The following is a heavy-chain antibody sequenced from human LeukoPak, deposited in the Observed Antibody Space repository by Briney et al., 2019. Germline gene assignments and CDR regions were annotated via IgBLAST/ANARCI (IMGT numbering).Heavy chain of an antibody. J-gene: IGHJ3*02. CDR1: GFTFSAYG. CDR2: ISYDGTNI. Sequence: GGSLRLSCAASGFTFSAYGIHWVRQAPGKGLEWVAVISYDGTNIFYADSVKGRFTIFRDNSKSTLYLQMDSLRAEDTAVYYCAEELDTNGYYYRGAFDIRGQGTMVTVSS. D-gene: IGHD3-22*01. V-gene: IGHV3-30*18. CDR3: AEELDTNGYYYRGAFDI.